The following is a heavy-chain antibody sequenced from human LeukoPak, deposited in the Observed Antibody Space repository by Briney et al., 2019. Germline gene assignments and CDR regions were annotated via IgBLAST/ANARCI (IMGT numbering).Heavy chain of an antibody. CDR2: IKSDGGNT. J-gene: IGHJ4*02. Sequence: GGPLRLSCAASGFTFSSYWMHWVRQAPGKGLVWVSRIKSDGGNTNYADSVKGRFTISRDNAKNTLHLQMNSLRAEDTAVYYCARDRRRITIFGVVIIPTYFDYWGQGTLVTVSS. V-gene: IGHV3-74*01. D-gene: IGHD3-3*01. CDR3: ARDRRRITIFGVVIIPTYFDY. CDR1: GFTFSSYW.